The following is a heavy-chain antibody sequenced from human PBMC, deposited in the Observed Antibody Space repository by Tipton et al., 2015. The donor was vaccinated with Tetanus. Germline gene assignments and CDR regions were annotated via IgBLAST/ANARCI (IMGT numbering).Heavy chain of an antibody. CDR2: IYHTGTT. CDR1: GDSISSGNYR. D-gene: IGHD3-10*01. Sequence: TLSLTCTVSGDSISSGNYRYNWIRQLPGKGLEWIGYIYHTGTTYYNPSFKSRVSISVDTSMSQFSLELNSVTAADTAVYYCARDSRFFYAMDVWGQGATVAVSS. CDR3: ARDSRFFYAMDV. V-gene: IGHV4-31*03. J-gene: IGHJ6*02.